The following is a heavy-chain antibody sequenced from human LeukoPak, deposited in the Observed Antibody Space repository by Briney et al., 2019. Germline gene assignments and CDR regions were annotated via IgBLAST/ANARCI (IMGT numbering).Heavy chain of an antibody. J-gene: IGHJ6*02. CDR2: INHSGST. CDR1: GGSFSGYY. D-gene: IGHD5-18*01. CDR3: ARGGYSYGRSAYYYGMDV. Sequence: SETLSLTCAVYGGSFSGYYWSWIRQPPGKGLEWIGEINHSGSTNYNPSLKSRVPISVDTSKNQFSLKLSSVTAADTAVYYCARGGYSYGRSAYYYGMDVWGQGTTVTVSS. V-gene: IGHV4-34*01.